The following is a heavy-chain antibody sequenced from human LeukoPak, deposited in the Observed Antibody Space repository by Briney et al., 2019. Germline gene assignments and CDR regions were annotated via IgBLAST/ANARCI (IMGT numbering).Heavy chain of an antibody. CDR3: ARETVAGTFDY. D-gene: IGHD6-19*01. V-gene: IGHV3-11*01. CDR2: ISSSADIV. J-gene: IGHJ4*02. Sequence: GGSLRLSCAASGFIFSEYYISWIRQAPGKGLEWIADISSSADIVSYADSVKGRFTISRDNGKDSLHLQMNSLRAEDTAVYYCARETVAGTFDYWSQGTLVTVSS. CDR1: GFIFSEYY.